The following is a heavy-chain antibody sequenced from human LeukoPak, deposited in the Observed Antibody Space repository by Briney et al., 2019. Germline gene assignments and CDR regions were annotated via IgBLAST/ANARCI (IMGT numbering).Heavy chain of an antibody. CDR2: IKEDGSVK. V-gene: IGHV3-7*01. D-gene: IGHD1-26*01. Sequence: GGCLRLSCAASGFTFSNVWMSRVRQVPGKGLEWVANIKEDGSVKYYVDSVKGRFTISRDNAKKSLYLQMNNLRVEDTAVYYCAKMRSGSHWGQGTLVTVSS. CDR3: AKMRSGSH. J-gene: IGHJ4*02. CDR1: GFTFSNVW.